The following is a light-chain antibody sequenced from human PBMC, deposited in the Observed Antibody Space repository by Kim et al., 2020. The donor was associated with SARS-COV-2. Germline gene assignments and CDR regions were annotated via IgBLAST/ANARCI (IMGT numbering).Light chain of an antibody. CDR1: SGHSSYA. J-gene: IGLJ1*01. CDR3: QTWGTENV. Sequence: QLVLTQSPSASASLGASVKLTCTLSSGHSSYAIAWHQQQPEKGPRYLMKLNSDGSHSKGDGIPDRFSGSSSGAERYLTISSLQSEDEADYYCQTWGTENVFGTGTKVTVL. CDR2: LNSDGSH. V-gene: IGLV4-69*01.